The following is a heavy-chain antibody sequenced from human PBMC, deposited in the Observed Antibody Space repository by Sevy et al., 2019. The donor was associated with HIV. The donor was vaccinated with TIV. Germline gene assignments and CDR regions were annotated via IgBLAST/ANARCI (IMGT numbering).Heavy chain of an antibody. CDR1: GYSFTSYW. J-gene: IGHJ4*02. D-gene: IGHD3-10*01. Sequence: GESLKISCKGSGYSFTSYWIGWVRQMPGKGLEWMGIIYPGDSDTRYSPSFQGQFTISADKSISTAYLQWSSLKASDTAMYYCARALFTMVRGVIIFGFDYWGQGTLVTVSS. CDR2: IYPGDSDT. V-gene: IGHV5-51*01. CDR3: ARALFTMVRGVIIFGFDY.